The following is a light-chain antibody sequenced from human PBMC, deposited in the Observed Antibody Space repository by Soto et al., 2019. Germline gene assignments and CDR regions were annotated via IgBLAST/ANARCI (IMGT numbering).Light chain of an antibody. CDR1: QSVSSSY. CDR3: QQYGSSFWT. J-gene: IGKJ1*01. Sequence: EIVLTQSPGTLSLSPGERATLSCRASQSVSSSYLAWYQQKPGQAPRLLIYGASSRATGIPGRFSGSGSGTDFTLTIRRLESEDFAVYYCQQYGSSFWTFGQGTKVDIK. V-gene: IGKV3-20*01. CDR2: GAS.